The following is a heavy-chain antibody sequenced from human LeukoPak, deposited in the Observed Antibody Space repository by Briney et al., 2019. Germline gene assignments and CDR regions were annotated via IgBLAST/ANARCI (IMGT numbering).Heavy chain of an antibody. J-gene: IGHJ3*02. CDR3: ARVGVQLWFVSENAFDI. V-gene: IGHV1-2*02. CDR2: INPNSGGT. D-gene: IGHD5-18*01. CDR1: GYTFTGYY. Sequence: ASVKVSCKASGYTFTGYYMHWVRQAPGQGLEWMGWINPNSGGTNYAQKFQGRVTMTRDTSISTAYMELSRLRSDDTAVYYCARVGVQLWFVSENAFDIWGQGTMVTVSS.